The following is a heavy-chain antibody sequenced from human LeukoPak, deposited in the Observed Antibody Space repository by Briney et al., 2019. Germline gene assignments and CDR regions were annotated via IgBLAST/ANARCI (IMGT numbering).Heavy chain of an antibody. Sequence: PSQTLSLTCTVSGGSISSGTYYWTWIRQPAGKGLEWIGRIYTTGSTNYNPSLKSRVTMSTDTSKNQFSLKLSSATAADTAVYYCARVTTGGYYNCWGQGTLVTVSS. CDR1: GGSISSGTYY. J-gene: IGHJ4*02. D-gene: IGHD3-22*01. CDR3: ARVTTGGYYNC. CDR2: IYTTGST. V-gene: IGHV4-61*02.